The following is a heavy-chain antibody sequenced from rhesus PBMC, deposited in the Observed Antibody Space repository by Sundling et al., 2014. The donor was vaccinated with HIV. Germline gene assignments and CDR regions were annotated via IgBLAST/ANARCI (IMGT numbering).Heavy chain of an antibody. J-gene: IGHJ4*01. CDR3: ARRGHEDDYAYYDY. D-gene: IGHD3-9*01. CDR2: IYWDDDK. V-gene: IGHV2-174*02. Sequence: QVTLKESGPALVKPTQTLTLTCTFSGFSLSTNGMGVGWIRQPPGKTLEWLTHIYWDDDKRYRTSLKRRLTISKDTSRNQVVLTMTNMDPVDTATYYCARRGHEDDYAYYDYWGQGVLVTVSS. CDR1: GFSLSTNGMG.